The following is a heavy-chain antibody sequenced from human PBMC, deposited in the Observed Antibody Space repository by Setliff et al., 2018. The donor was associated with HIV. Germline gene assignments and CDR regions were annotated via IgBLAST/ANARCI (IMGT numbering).Heavy chain of an antibody. Sequence: SETLSLTCTVSGDSISSDFYWGWIRQPPEKGLEWIGSIYHSGNTYYMPSLQSRVTISVDMSKNQFSLNLNSVTAADTAVYHCARGQGCGGGCHYTFEMWGQGTMVTVSS. CDR3: ARGQGCGGGCHYTFEM. J-gene: IGHJ3*02. CDR1: GDSISSDFY. D-gene: IGHD2-21*02. CDR2: IYHSGNT. V-gene: IGHV4-38-2*02.